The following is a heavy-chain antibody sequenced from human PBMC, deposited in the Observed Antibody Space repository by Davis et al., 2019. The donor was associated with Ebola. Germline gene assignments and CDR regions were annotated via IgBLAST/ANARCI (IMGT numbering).Heavy chain of an antibody. Sequence: AASVQVSCKASGYTFTSYSMHWVRQAPGQRLEWMGWINAGNGNTKYSQKFQGRVTITRDTSASTAYMELSSLRSEDTAVYYCAREEMATTLRYWGQGTLVTVSS. J-gene: IGHJ4*02. V-gene: IGHV1-3*01. CDR1: GYTFTSYS. CDR3: AREEMATTLRY. D-gene: IGHD5-24*01. CDR2: INAGNGNT.